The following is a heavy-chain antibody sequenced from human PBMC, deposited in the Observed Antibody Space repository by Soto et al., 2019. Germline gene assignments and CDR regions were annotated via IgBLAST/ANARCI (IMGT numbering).Heavy chain of an antibody. Sequence: QVQLVQSGAEVKKPGSSVKVSCKASGGTFSSYTISWVRQAPGQGLEWMGRIIPILGIANYAQKFQGRVTITADKSTSTAYMELSSLRSEDTAVYYCARIRRDRTVFDYWGQGTLVTVSS. V-gene: IGHV1-69*02. CDR3: ARIRRDRTVFDY. CDR1: GGTFSSYT. J-gene: IGHJ4*02. CDR2: IIPILGIA.